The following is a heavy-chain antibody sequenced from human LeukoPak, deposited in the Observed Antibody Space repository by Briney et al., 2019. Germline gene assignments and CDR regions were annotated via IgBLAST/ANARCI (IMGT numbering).Heavy chain of an antibody. CDR1: GGTFSSYA. Sequence: GASVKVSCKASGGTFSSYAISWVRQAPGQGLEWMGGIIPIFGTANYAQKFQGRVTITADESTSTAYMELSSLRSEDTAVYYCASPWRPYYYDSSGSLHYYYGMDVWGQGTTVTASS. CDR2: IIPIFGTA. D-gene: IGHD3-22*01. V-gene: IGHV1-69*01. J-gene: IGHJ6*02. CDR3: ASPWRPYYYDSSGSLHYYYGMDV.